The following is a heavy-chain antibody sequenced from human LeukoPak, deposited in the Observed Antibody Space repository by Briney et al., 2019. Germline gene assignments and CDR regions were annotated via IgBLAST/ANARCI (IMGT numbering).Heavy chain of an antibody. CDR2: INPSGSST. CDR3: ARDNSVGETAWWFDP. V-gene: IGHV1-46*01. D-gene: IGHD1-26*01. Sequence: ASVKVSCKASGYSFTRYYMHWVRQAPGQGLEWMGLINPSGSSTTYAQKFQGRVTMNRYMFTSTDYMELTSLTSDDTAVYYCARDNSVGETAWWFDPWGQGTLVTVSS. J-gene: IGHJ5*02. CDR1: GYSFTRYY.